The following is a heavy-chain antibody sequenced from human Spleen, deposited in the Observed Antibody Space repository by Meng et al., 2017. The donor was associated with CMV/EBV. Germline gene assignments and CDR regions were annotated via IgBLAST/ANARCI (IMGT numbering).Heavy chain of an antibody. CDR2: INCDGGGT. J-gene: IGHJ5*02. CDR1: GYTFSRYD. Sequence: GYTFSRYDMHWVRQAPGQGLEWMGIINCDGGGTTYAKKFQGRVTMTRDTSTNTVYMEVSSLRSEDTAVYYCARDPALVGASHWFDPWGQGTLVTVSS. CDR3: ARDPALVGASHWFDP. D-gene: IGHD1-26*01. V-gene: IGHV1-46*01.